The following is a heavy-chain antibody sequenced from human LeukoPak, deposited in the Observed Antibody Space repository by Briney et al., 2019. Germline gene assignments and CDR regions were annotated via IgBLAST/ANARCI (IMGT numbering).Heavy chain of an antibody. V-gene: IGHV3-33*01. J-gene: IGHJ4*02. Sequence: QPGGPLRLSCAASGFTFSSYGMHWVRQAPGKGLEWVAVIWYDGSNKYYADSVKGRFTISRDNSKNTLYLQMNSLRAEDTAVYYCARGGKGGKPFDYWGQGTLVTVSS. CDR1: GFTFSSYG. CDR3: ARGGKGGKPFDY. CDR2: IWYDGSNK. D-gene: IGHD4-23*01.